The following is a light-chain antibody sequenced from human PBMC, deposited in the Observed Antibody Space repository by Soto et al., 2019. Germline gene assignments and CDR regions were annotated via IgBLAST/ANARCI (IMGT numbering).Light chain of an antibody. J-gene: IGKJ4*01. V-gene: IGKV1-39*01. Sequence: DIQMTQSPSSLSASVGGRVTITCRASQSISSYLSWYQQKPGKAPKLLINVASTLQSGVPSRFSGSGSGTDFTLAISSLQPEDFATYYCQQSSSTPQTYGGGTKVDIK. CDR2: VAS. CDR1: QSISSY. CDR3: QQSSSTPQT.